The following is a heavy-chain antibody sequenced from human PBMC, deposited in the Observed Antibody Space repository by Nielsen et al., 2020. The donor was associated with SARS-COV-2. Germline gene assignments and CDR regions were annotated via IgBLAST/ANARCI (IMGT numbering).Heavy chain of an antibody. J-gene: IGHJ4*02. Sequence: GESLKISCAASGFTVSSNYMSWVRQAPGKGLEWVSVIYSGGSTYYADSVKGRFTISRDNAKNTLYLQMNSLRAEDTAVYYCARDQGYCTNGVCPDFDYWGQGTLVTVSS. CDR1: GFTVSSNY. D-gene: IGHD2-8*01. CDR2: IYSGGST. CDR3: ARDQGYCTNGVCPDFDY. V-gene: IGHV3-66*01.